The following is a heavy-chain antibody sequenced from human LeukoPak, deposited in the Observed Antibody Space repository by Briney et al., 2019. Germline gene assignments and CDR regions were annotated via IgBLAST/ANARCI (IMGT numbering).Heavy chain of an antibody. J-gene: IGHJ4*02. CDR1: GYTFTGYG. CDR2: ISAYNGNT. Sequence: ASVKVSCKASGYTFTGYGISWVRQAPGQGLEWMGWISAYNGNTNYAQKLQGRVTMTTDTSTSTAYMELRSLRSDDTAVYYCARDDPTYYYGSGSYGYWGQGTLVTVSS. D-gene: IGHD3-10*01. V-gene: IGHV1-18*04. CDR3: ARDDPTYYYGSGSYGY.